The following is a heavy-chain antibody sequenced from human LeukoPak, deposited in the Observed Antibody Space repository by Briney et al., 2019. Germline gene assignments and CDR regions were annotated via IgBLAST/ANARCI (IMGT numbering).Heavy chain of an antibody. D-gene: IGHD4-11*01. CDR2: IIPILGIA. CDR1: GGTFSSYA. V-gene: IGHV1-69*04. CDR3: ARAAYDYTVTPEETRNWFDP. J-gene: IGHJ5*02. Sequence: SVKVSCKASGGTFSSYAISWVRQAPGQGLEWMGRIIPILGIANYAQKFQGRVTITADKSTSTAYMELSSLRSEDTAVYYCARAAYDYTVTPEETRNWFDPWGQGTLVTVSS.